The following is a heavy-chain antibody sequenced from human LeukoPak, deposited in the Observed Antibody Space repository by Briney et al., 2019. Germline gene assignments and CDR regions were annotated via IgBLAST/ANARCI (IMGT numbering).Heavy chain of an antibody. Sequence: GASVKVSCKASGYTFTSYAMQWVRQAPGQRLEWMGWINAGNGNTKYSQEFQGRVTITRDTSASTAYMELSSLRSEDTAVYFCAGIPVFGVVLHQEPVWGKGTTVTVSS. CDR3: AGIPVFGVVLHQEPV. D-gene: IGHD3-3*01. J-gene: IGHJ6*04. CDR2: INAGNGNT. CDR1: GYTFTSYA. V-gene: IGHV1-3*03.